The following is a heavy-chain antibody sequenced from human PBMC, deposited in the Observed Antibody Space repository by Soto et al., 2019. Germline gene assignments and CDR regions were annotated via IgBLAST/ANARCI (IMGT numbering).Heavy chain of an antibody. CDR3: ASCGYSHYYYYGMDV. Sequence: SETLSLTCTVSGGSISSSSYYWGWIRQPPGKGLEWIGSIYYSGSTYYNPSLKSRVTISVDTSKNQFSLKLSSVTAADTAVYYCASCGYSHYYYYGMDVWGQGTTVTVSS. CDR1: GGSISSSSYY. J-gene: IGHJ6*02. CDR2: IYYSGST. V-gene: IGHV4-39*01. D-gene: IGHD5-18*01.